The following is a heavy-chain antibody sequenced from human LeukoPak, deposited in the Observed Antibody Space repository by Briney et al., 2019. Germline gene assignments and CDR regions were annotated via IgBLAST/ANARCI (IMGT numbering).Heavy chain of an antibody. V-gene: IGHV4-59*01. J-gene: IGHJ6*02. CDR2: IYYSGST. CDR3: SRDRTYYYYGMDV. Sequence: SETLSHTCTVSGGSIISYYWSWIRQPPGKGLEWIGYIYYSGSTNYNPSPKSRVTIPVDTSKNQFSLKLSSVTAADTAEYSCSRDRTYYYYGMDVWGQGTTVTVSS. CDR1: GGSIISYY.